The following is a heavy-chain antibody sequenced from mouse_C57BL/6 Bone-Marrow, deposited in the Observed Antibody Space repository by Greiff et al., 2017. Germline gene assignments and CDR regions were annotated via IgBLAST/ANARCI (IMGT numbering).Heavy chain of an antibody. CDR2: IDPSDSYT. CDR1: GYTFTSYW. Sequence: QVQLQQPGAELVKPGASVTLSCKASGYTFTSYWMQWVKQRPGQGLEWIGEIDPSDSYTNYNQKFKGKATLTVDTSSSTAYMQLSSLTSEDSAVYYCAREDGNSFAYWGQGTLVTVSA. J-gene: IGHJ3*01. D-gene: IGHD2-1*01. V-gene: IGHV1-50*01. CDR3: AREDGNSFAY.